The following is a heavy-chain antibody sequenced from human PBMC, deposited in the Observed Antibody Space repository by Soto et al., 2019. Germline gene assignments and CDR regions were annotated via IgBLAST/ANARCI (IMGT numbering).Heavy chain of an antibody. Sequence: QVQLQQWGAGLLKPSETLSLTCGVYGGSFSGYYWSWIRQPPGKGLEWIGEINQSGSTNYNPSRKSRVTISVDTSKNQFSLNLSSVTAADTAVYNCARGKKLAVAGAFVYWGQGTLVTVSS. CDR2: INQSGST. V-gene: IGHV4-34*01. CDR1: GGSFSGYY. D-gene: IGHD6-19*01. J-gene: IGHJ4*02. CDR3: ARGKKLAVAGAFVY.